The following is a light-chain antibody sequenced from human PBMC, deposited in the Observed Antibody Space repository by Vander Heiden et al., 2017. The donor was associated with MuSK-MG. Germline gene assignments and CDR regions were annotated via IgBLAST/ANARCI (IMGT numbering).Light chain of an antibody. J-gene: IGKJ2*01. V-gene: IGKV1-39*01. CDR1: QSIDTY. CDR2: AAS. Sequence: DIQMTQSPSPLSASVGDRVSITCRASQSIDTYLNWYQQKPVKAPKFLIYAASNLQSRVPSRFSGSGSGTDFTLTISSLQLEHFATYYSQQSDTFPYTFGQWTKLEIK. CDR3: QQSDTFPYT.